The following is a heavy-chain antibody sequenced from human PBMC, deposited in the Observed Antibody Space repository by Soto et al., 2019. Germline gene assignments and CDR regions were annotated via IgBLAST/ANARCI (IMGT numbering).Heavy chain of an antibody. D-gene: IGHD3-9*01. V-gene: IGHV3-21*01. CDR1: GFTFSSYS. CDR3: ATQMDYNILTGYRPFDY. J-gene: IGHJ4*02. CDR2: ISSGNSYI. Sequence: PGGSLRLSCAVSGFTFSSYSMNWVRQAPGKGPEWVSSISSGNSYIYYADSVRGRFTVSRDNAKSSRYLQMNSLRAEDTAVYYCATQMDYNILTGYRPFDYWGQGTLVTVSS.